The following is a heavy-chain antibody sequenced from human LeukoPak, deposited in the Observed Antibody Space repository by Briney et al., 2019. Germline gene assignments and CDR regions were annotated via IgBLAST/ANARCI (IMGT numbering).Heavy chain of an antibody. V-gene: IGHV4-4*09. J-gene: IGHJ4*02. CDR1: GFTFSSYS. D-gene: IGHD3-16*01. CDR3: ARGRGPLRVEFGD. Sequence: GSLRLSCAASGFTFSSYSMNWVRQAPGQGLEWIGFIYSGGSTTYNPSLKSRVSISADTSKNQFSLKMTSLTAADTAVYYCARGRGPLRVEFGDWGQGALVTVSS. CDR2: IYSGGST.